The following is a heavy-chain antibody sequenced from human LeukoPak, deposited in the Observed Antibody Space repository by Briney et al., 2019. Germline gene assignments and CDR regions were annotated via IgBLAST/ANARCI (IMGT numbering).Heavy chain of an antibody. V-gene: IGHV3-23*01. D-gene: IGHD4-11*01. J-gene: IGHJ1*01. CDR2: ISGSGGST. Sequence: PGGSLRLSCAASGFTFSTNAMSWVRQAPGKGLEWVSAISGSGGSTYHADSVKGRFTISRDNSKNTLYLQMNSLRAEDTAVYYCAKFTTVNMYFHHWGQGTLVTVSS. CDR1: GFTFSTNA. CDR3: AKFTTVNMYFHH.